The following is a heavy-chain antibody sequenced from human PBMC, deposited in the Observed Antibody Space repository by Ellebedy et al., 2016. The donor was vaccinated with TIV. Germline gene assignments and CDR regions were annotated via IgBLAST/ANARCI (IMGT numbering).Heavy chain of an antibody. CDR2: INHSGST. V-gene: IGHV4-34*01. CDR3: ARLTYDSVWGSDRYDL. CDR1: GGSFSGYY. J-gene: IGHJ5*02. Sequence: MPSETLSLTCAVYGGSFSGYYWTWIRQTPGTGLEWIGEINHSGSTHYKPSLRSRVTISVDSSKNHFSLKLSSVTAADTAVYYCARLTYDSVWGSDRYDLWGQGTLVTVSS. D-gene: IGHD3-16*02.